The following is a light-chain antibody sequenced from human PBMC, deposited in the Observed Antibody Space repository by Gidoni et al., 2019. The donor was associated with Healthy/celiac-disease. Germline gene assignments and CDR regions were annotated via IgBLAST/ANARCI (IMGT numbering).Light chain of an antibody. V-gene: IGKV3-20*01. Sequence: EMVLTQSQGTLSLSPGERATLSCRASQSVSSSYLAWYQQNPGQAPRLLIYGASSRAPGIPDRFSGSGSGTDFTLTISRLEPEDVAVYYCQQYGSSPPITFGQGTRLEIK. CDR3: QQYGSSPPIT. CDR1: QSVSSSY. CDR2: GAS. J-gene: IGKJ5*01.